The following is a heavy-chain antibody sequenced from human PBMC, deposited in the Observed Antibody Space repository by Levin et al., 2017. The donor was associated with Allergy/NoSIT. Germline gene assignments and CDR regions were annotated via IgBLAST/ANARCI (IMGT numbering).Heavy chain of an antibody. D-gene: IGHD6-25*01. CDR3: TTPAAGATFDY. CDR2: IKGKSDAGTT. V-gene: IGHV3-15*01. Sequence: GGSLRLSCVGSGFTFTDAWMSWVRQAPGKGLEWVGRIKGKSDAGTTEYAAPVKDKFTISRDDSKNTLYLQMNSLKNEDTAVYYCTTPAAGATFDYWGQGTLVTVSS. CDR1: GFTFTDAW. J-gene: IGHJ4*02.